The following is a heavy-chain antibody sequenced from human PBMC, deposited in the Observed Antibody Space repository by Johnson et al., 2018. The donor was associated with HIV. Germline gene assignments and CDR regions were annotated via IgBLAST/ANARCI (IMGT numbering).Heavy chain of an antibody. D-gene: IGHD3-9*01. CDR3: AKDVWQDILTGHTPSGDAFDI. CDR2: ISFSGGIT. CDR1: GFTFSSYA. V-gene: IGHV3-23*04. J-gene: IGHJ3*02. Sequence: VQLVESGGGVVQPGRSLRLSCAASGFTFSSYAMSWVRQAPGQGLERVSAISFSGGITYYADPVKFRFTISRDNSKNTWYLQMNSRRAEDTAVYYCAKDVWQDILTGHTPSGDAFDIWGQGTMVTVSS.